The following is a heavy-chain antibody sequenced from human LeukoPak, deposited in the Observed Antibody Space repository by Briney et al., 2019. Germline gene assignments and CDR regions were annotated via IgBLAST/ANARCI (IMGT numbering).Heavy chain of an antibody. D-gene: IGHD6-13*01. CDR1: GGSISSYY. J-gene: IGHJ3*02. Sequence: SETLSLTCTVSGGSISSYYWSWIRQPPGKGLEWIGEINHSGSTNYNPSLKSRVTISVDTSKNQFSLKLSSVTAADTAVYYCARLRSSFADAFDIWGQGTMVTVSS. CDR3: ARLRSSFADAFDI. V-gene: IGHV4-34*01. CDR2: INHSGST.